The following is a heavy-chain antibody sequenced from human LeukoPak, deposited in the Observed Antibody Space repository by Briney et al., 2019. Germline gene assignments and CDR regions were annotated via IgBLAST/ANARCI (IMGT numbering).Heavy chain of an antibody. J-gene: IGHJ4*02. CDR1: AFTFRDYY. Sequence: PGGSLGRSCAAAAFTFRDYYMSWIRQAPGKGLQWVSSISSTKTYIYYADSVKGRFTISRDNAKNSLYLQMNRLRAEDTAMYYCARGRDGYPGGYWGQGTLVTVSS. V-gene: IGHV3-11*06. D-gene: IGHD5-24*01. CDR2: ISSTKTYI. CDR3: ARGRDGYPGGY.